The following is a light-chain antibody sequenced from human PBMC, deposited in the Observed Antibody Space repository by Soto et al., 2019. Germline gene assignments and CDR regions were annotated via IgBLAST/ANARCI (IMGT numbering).Light chain of an antibody. CDR1: QSVSSN. CDR3: QQSYSTPWT. CDR2: GAF. Sequence: EIVMTQSPVTLSVSPGERATLSCRASQSVSSNLAWYQQKPGQAPRLLIHGAFSRATGIPDRFSGSGSGTDFSLTISGLQPEDFATYHCQQSYSTPWTFGQGTKVDIK. J-gene: IGKJ1*01. V-gene: IGKV3D-15*01.